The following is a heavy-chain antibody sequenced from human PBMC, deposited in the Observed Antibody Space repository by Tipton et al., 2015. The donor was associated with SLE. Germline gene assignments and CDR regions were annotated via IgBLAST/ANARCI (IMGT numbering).Heavy chain of an antibody. Sequence: TLSLTCTVSGDSITSFNQYWGWIRQPPGRRLEYLASLYHSGDTYYNPSLRSRPTISMDTSKNQFSLRLRSVTAADTAVYYCVRINSGASRLFDYWGQGMLVAVSS. CDR1: GDSITSFNQY. J-gene: IGHJ4*02. V-gene: IGHV4-39*07. CDR2: LYHSGDT. CDR3: VRINSGASRLFDY. D-gene: IGHD1-26*01.